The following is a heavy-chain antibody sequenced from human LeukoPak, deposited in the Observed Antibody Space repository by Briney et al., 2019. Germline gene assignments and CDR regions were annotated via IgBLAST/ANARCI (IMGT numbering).Heavy chain of an antibody. CDR2: ISYDGSNK. CDR3: AKDLRRGGDTAMDV. Sequence: GGSLRLSCAASGFTFSSYGMHWVRQAPGKGLEWVAVISYDGSNKYYADSVKGRFTISRDNSKNTLYLQMNSLRAEDTAVYYCAKDLRRGGDTAMDVWGKGTTVTVSS. CDR1: GFTFSSYG. J-gene: IGHJ6*03. D-gene: IGHD2-21*02. V-gene: IGHV3-30*18.